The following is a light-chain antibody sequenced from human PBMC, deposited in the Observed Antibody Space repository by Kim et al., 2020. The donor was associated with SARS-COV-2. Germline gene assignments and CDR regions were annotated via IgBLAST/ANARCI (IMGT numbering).Light chain of an antibody. J-gene: IGLJ2*01. V-gene: IGLV1-51*01. Sequence: GQKVTIPCSGSSSNIGNNYVSWYQQLPGTAPKLLIYDNNKRPSGIPDRFSGSKSGTSATLGITGLQTGDEADYYCGTWDSSLSNVVFGGGTQLTVL. CDR2: DNN. CDR1: SSNIGNNY. CDR3: GTWDSSLSNVV.